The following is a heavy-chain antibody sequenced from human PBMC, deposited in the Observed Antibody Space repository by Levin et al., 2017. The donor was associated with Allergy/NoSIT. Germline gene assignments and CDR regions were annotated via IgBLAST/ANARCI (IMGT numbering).Heavy chain of an antibody. CDR3: AKDNMDGASPQDL. J-gene: IGHJ5*02. Sequence: PGGSLRLSCAASGFIFSIYEMNWVRQAPGKGLEYLAYISQTGSVTFYAESVRGRFTISRDNAKNSLYLQINNLRVEDTALYYCAKDNMDGASPQDLWGQGTLVTVSS. V-gene: IGHV3-48*03. D-gene: IGHD1-26*01. CDR2: ISQTGSVT. CDR1: GFIFSIYE.